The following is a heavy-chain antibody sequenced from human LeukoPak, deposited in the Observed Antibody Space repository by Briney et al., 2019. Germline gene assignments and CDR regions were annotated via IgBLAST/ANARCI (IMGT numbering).Heavy chain of an antibody. D-gene: IGHD3-16*02. V-gene: IGHV3-43*01. CDR1: GFTFDDYT. CDR3: AKSRDYLGELSSHFDY. J-gene: IGHJ4*02. Sequence: KAGGSLRLSCAASGFTFDDYTMHWVRQAPGKGLEWVSLISWDGGSTYYADSVKGRFTISRDNSKNSLYLQMNSLRTEDTALYYCAKSRDYLGELSSHFDYWGQGTLVTVSS. CDR2: ISWDGGST.